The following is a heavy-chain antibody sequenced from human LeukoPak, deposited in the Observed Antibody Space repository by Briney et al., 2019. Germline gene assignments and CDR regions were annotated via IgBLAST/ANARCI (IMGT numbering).Heavy chain of an antibody. Sequence: GGSLRLSCAASGFTFSSYWMSWVRQAPGKGLEWVANIKQDGSEKYYVDSVKGRFTISRDNAKNSLYLQMNSLRAEDMALYYCAKAKDTAMGSTFDYWGQGTLVTVSS. CDR1: GFTFSSYW. CDR2: IKQDGSEK. J-gene: IGHJ4*02. CDR3: AKAKDTAMGSTFDY. D-gene: IGHD5-18*01. V-gene: IGHV3-7*03.